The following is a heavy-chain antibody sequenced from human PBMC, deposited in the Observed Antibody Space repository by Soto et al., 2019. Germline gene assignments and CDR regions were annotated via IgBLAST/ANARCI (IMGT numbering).Heavy chain of an antibody. D-gene: IGHD3-9*01. CDR2: IYHSGST. J-gene: IGHJ5*02. V-gene: IGHV4-4*02. CDR3: ARVLRYFDWLLSNWFDP. Sequence: PSETLSLTCAVSGGSISSSNWWSWVRQPPGKGLEWIGEIYHSGSTNYNPSLKSRVTISVDKSKNQFSLKLSSVTAADTAVYYCARVLRYFDWLLSNWFDPWGKGTLVTVS. CDR1: GGSISSSNW.